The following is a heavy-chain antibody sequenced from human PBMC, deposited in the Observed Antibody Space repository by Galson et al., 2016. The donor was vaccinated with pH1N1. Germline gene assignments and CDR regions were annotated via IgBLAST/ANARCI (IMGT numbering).Heavy chain of an antibody. V-gene: IGHV4-61*09. CDR2: IYTSGST. Sequence: TLSLTSTVSGGSISSGSYYWCWIRQPAGKGLEWIGYIYTSGSTNYNPSLKSRVIISVDTSKNQFSLKLSSVTAADTAVYYCARAQAAADPYYYYYMDVWGKGTTVTVS. J-gene: IGHJ6*03. CDR1: GGSISSGSYY. D-gene: IGHD6-13*01. CDR3: ARAQAAADPYYYYYMDV.